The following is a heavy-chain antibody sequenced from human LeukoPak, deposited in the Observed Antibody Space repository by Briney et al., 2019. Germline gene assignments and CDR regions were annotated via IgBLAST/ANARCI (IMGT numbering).Heavy chain of an antibody. CDR1: GFTFSTYA. CDR3: ARNILFAFDI. J-gene: IGHJ3*02. Sequence: GGSLRLSCSASGFTFSTYAMHWVRQAPGKGLEYVSAINTNGDSTYYADSVKGRFTISRDNSKNTLYLQVNSLRAEDTAMYYCARNILFAFDIWGQGTMVTVSS. V-gene: IGHV3-64*04. CDR2: INTNGDST.